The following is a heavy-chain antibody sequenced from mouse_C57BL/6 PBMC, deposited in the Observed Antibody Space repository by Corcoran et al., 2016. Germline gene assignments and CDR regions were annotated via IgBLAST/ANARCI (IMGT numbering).Heavy chain of an antibody. Sequence: EVQLQQSGPELVKPGASVKISCKASGYTFTDYYMNWVKQSHGKSLEWIGDINPNNGGNSYNQKFKGKATLTVDKSSSTAYMELRSLTSEDSAVYYCARAAYYSNYVFYFDYWGQGTTLTVSS. CDR2: INPNNGGN. CDR3: ARAAYYSNYVFYFDY. J-gene: IGHJ2*01. V-gene: IGHV1-26*01. CDR1: GYTFTDYY. D-gene: IGHD2-5*01.